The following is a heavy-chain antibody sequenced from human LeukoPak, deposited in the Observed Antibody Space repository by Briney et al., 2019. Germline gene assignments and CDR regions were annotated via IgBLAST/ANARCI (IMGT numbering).Heavy chain of an antibody. CDR3: ARGKSVATAPRHPFDY. J-gene: IGHJ4*02. CDR2: INPSGGST. CDR1: GYTFTSYY. D-gene: IGHD5-12*01. Sequence: ASVKVSCKASGYTFTSYYMHWVRQAPGQGLEWMGIINPSGGSTSYAQKFQGRVTMTRDTSTSTVYMELSSLRSEDTAVYYCARGKSVATAPRHPFDYWGQGTLVTVSS. V-gene: IGHV1-46*01.